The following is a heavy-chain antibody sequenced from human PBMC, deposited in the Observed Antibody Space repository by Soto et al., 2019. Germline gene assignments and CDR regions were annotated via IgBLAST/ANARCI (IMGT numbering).Heavy chain of an antibody. CDR3: ARDGVAYDFWSGRYYHMDV. J-gene: IGHJ6*03. CDR2: IYSGGST. V-gene: IGHV3-53*04. D-gene: IGHD3-3*01. CDR1: GFTVSSNY. Sequence: GGSLRLSCAASGFTVSSNYMSWVRQAPGKGLEWVSVIYSGGSTYYADSVKGRFTISRHNSKNTLYLQMNSLRAEDTAVYYCARDGVAYDFWSGRYYHMDVWGKGTTVTVSS.